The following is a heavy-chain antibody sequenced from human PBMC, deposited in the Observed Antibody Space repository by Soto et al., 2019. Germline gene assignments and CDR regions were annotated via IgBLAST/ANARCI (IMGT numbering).Heavy chain of an antibody. CDR3: VKDHRSAYDSENTASDDAFDI. CDR1: GFNFDDFA. J-gene: IGHJ3*02. D-gene: IGHD2-21*02. CDR2: ISWNRGSI. Sequence: EVHLVESGGGLVQPGRSLRLSCVASGFNFDDFAMHWVRQGPGKGLEWVARISWNRGSIGYADSVKGRFTISRDNAKNSLYLQMSSLKTEDTALYYCVKDHRSAYDSENTASDDAFDIWGQGTMVTVSA. V-gene: IGHV3-9*01.